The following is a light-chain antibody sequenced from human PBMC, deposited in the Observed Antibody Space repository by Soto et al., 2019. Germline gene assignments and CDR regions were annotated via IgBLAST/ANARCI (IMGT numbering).Light chain of an antibody. CDR1: NIGSKR. V-gene: IGLV3-21*04. CDR3: QVWDSSSDLVV. Sequence: SYELTQPPSVSVAPGKTARITCGGNNIGSKRVHWYQQKPGQAPVLVIYYDSDRPSGIPERFSGSNSGNTATLTISRVEAGDEADSYCQVWDSSSDLVVFGGGTKLTVL. CDR2: YDS. J-gene: IGLJ2*01.